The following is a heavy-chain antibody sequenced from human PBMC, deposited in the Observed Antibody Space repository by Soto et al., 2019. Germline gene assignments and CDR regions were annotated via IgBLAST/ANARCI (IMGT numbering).Heavy chain of an antibody. V-gene: IGHV5-10-1*01. CDR1: GYSVAGYW. CDR2: IDPSDSQT. CDR3: ARQIYDSDTGPNFQYYFDS. Sequence: LNISVKGSGYSVAGYWITWVRQKPGKGLELMGRIDPSDSQTYYSPSFRGHVTISVTKSIATVFLQWSSLRASDTAMYYCARQIYDSDTGPNFQYYFDSWGQGTPVTVS. J-gene: IGHJ4*02. D-gene: IGHD3-22*01.